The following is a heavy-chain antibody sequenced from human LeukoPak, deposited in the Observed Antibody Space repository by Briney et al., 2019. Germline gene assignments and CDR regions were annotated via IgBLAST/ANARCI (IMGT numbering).Heavy chain of an antibody. Sequence: SETLSLTCAVYGGSFSGYYWSWIRQPPGKGLEWIGEINHSGSTNYNPSLKSRVTISVDTSKNQFSLKLSSVTAADTAVYYCASPSNWGSRAFDIWGQGTMVTVSS. CDR1: GGSFSGYY. J-gene: IGHJ3*02. CDR2: INHSGST. CDR3: ASPSNWGSRAFDI. V-gene: IGHV4-34*01. D-gene: IGHD7-27*01.